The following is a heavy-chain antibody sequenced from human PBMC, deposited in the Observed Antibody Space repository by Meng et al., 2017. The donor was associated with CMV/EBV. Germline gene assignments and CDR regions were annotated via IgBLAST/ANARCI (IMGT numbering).Heavy chain of an antibody. V-gene: IGHV3-74*01. CDR2: INSDGSST. Sequence: GGSLRLSCAASGFTFSSYWMHWVRQAPGKGLVWVSRINSDGSSTSYADSVKGRFTISSDHAKNPLYLQMNSLRAEDTAVYYCARNVDYGMDVWGQGTTVTVSS. D-gene: IGHD5-12*01. J-gene: IGHJ6*02. CDR1: GFTFSSYW. CDR3: ARNVDYGMDV.